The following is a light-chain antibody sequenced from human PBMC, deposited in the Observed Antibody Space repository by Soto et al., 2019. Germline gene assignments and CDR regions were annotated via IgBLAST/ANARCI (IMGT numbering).Light chain of an antibody. CDR2: DVT. J-gene: IGLJ1*01. CDR3: SSFTSSITYV. CDR1: SSDVGGYNS. Sequence: QSVLTQPASVSGSPGQSITISCTGTSSDVGGYNSVSWYRQDTGKAPKLIIYDVTNRPSGVSNRFSGSKSGNTASLTISGLQAEDEADYHCSSFTSSITYVFGTGTQLTVL. V-gene: IGLV2-14*01.